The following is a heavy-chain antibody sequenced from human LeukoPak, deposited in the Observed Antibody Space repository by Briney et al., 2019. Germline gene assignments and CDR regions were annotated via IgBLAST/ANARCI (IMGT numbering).Heavy chain of an antibody. D-gene: IGHD4/OR15-4a*01. J-gene: IGHJ4*02. CDR3: ARLTTLDY. CDR1: GFTFSSYS. Sequence: GGSLRLSCAASGFTFSSYSMNWVHQAPGKGLEWVSYISSSSSTIYYADSVKGRFTISRDNAKNSLYLQMNSLRAEDTAVYYCARLTTLDYWGQGTLVTVSS. V-gene: IGHV3-48*01. CDR2: ISSSSSTI.